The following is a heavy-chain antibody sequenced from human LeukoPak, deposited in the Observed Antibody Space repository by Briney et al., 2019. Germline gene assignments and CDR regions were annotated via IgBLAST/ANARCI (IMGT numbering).Heavy chain of an antibody. CDR2: ISSNGGST. CDR1: GYTFSSYA. CDR3: AKERQTGDYFTSDY. J-gene: IGHJ4*02. D-gene: IGHD4-17*01. Sequence: GGFLRLSCSASGYTFSSYARHWVRKAPGKGLEYVSAISSNGGSTYYADSVKGRFTITRDNSENTLYLQMNSLTVDDTAVYFCAKERQTGDYFTSDYWGQGTLVTVSS. V-gene: IGHV3-64*04.